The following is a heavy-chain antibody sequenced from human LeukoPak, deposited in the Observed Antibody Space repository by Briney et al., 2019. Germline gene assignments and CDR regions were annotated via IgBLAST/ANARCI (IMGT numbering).Heavy chain of an antibody. Sequence: SETLSLTCAVSGGSISSGGYSWSWIRQPPGKGLEWIGYIYHSGSTYYNPSLKSRVTISVGRSKNQFSLKLSSVTAADTAVYYCAGITMVRGVTQTIDYWGQGTLVTVSS. CDR3: AGITMVRGVTQTIDY. J-gene: IGHJ4*02. D-gene: IGHD3-10*01. CDR1: GGSISSGGYS. CDR2: IYHSGST. V-gene: IGHV4-30-2*01.